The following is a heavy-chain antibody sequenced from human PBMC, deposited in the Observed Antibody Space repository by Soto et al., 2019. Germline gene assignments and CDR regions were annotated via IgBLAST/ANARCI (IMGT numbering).Heavy chain of an antibody. D-gene: IGHD6-19*01. CDR2: ISAYNGNT. CDR3: ARVRNVAVAGTRWFDP. CDR1: GYTFTSYG. J-gene: IGHJ5*02. Sequence: QVQLVQSGAEVKKPGASVKVSCKASGYTFTSYGISWVRQAPGQGLEWMGWISAYNGNTNYAQKLQGRVTMTTDTSTNTAYMEMRSLKSDDTAVYYCARVRNVAVAGTRWFDPWGQGTLVTVSS. V-gene: IGHV1-18*01.